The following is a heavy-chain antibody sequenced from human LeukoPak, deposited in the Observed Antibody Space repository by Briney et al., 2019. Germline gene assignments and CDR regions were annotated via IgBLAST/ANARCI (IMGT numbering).Heavy chain of an antibody. V-gene: IGHV1-46*01. J-gene: IGHJ4*02. CDR1: GYTFTSYY. CDR3: ASTSGYSSSWYYFDN. Sequence: HVASVKVSCKASGYTFTSYYMHWVRQAPGQGLEWMGIINPSGGSTSYAQRFQGRITMTRDTSTSTVYMELSSLRSEDTAVYYCASTSGYSSSWYYFDNWGQGTLVTVSS. CDR2: INPSGGST. D-gene: IGHD6-13*01.